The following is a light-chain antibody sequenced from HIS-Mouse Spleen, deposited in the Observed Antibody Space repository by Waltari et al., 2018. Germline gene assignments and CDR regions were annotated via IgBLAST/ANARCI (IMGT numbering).Light chain of an antibody. CDR1: SSDVGSSNL. CDR3: CSYAGSSTYV. CDR2: EGS. V-gene: IGLV2-23*01. J-gene: IGLJ1*01. Sequence: QSALTQPASVSGSPGQSITISCTGTSSDVGSSNLVSWYQQHPDKAPKLLIYEGSKRASGVSHRFSGSKSGNTASLTSSGLQAEDEADYYCCSYAGSSTYVFGTGTKVTVL.